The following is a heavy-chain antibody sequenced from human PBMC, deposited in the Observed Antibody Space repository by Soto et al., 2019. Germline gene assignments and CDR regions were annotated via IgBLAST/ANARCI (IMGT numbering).Heavy chain of an antibody. CDR2: IIPISTSA. CDR1: GGSFSSYA. CDR3: ARNTQVFCSSSRGYTGMDY. V-gene: IGHV1-69*01. J-gene: IGHJ4*02. Sequence: QVQLVQSGAEVKKPGSSVKVSCKASGGSFSSYAISWVRQAPGQGLEWMGGIIPISTSATYAQKFQDRVTITADESKRTADMELSSLRSGDTAVDYCARNTQVFCSSSRGYTGMDYWGQGTLVTASS. D-gene: IGHD2-2*02.